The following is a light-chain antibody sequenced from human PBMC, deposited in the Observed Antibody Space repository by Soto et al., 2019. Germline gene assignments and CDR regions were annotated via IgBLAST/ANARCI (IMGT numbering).Light chain of an antibody. V-gene: IGKV3-11*01. J-gene: IGKJ1*01. CDR1: QSVSTY. CDR2: DAS. Sequence: EMAVTQSPATLSLSPGERATLSCRASQSVSTYLALYHQKPGQPPSLLIYDASNRATGIPARFSGSGSGTDFTLTISSLEPEDFAVYYCQQRSNWPRGTFGQGTKVEIK. CDR3: QQRSNWPRGT.